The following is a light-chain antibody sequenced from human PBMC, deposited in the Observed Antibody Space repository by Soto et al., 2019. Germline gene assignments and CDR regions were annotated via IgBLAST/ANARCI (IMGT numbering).Light chain of an antibody. Sequence: DIQMTQSPSALSGSVGDRVTITCRASQTSSGGLAWYQQKPGEAPKLLIHDGXSVXGGVPSRFSGRRSGTEFTLTISSLQPEDFATYYCLQDYNYPLTFGGGTKVDIK. CDR3: LQDYNYPLT. J-gene: IGKJ4*01. V-gene: IGKV1-5*01. CDR2: DGX. CDR1: QTSSGG.